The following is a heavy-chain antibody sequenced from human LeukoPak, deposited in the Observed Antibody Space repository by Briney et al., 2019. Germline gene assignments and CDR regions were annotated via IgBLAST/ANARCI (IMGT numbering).Heavy chain of an antibody. V-gene: IGHV3-53*01. CDR3: AGRQLVRLADAFDI. Sequence: PGGSLRLSCAASGFTVSSNYMSWVRQAPGKGLEWVSVIYSGGSTYYADSVKGRFTISRDNSKNTLYLLMNSLRAEDTAVYYCAGRQLVRLADAFDIWGQGTMVTVSS. CDR1: GFTVSSNY. CDR2: IYSGGST. J-gene: IGHJ3*02. D-gene: IGHD6-13*01.